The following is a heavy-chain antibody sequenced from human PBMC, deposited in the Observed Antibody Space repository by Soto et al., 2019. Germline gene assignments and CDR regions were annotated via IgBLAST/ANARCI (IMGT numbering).Heavy chain of an antibody. V-gene: IGHV4-34*01. CDR1: GGSFSGYY. Sequence: QVQLQQWGAGLLKPSETLSLTCAVYGGSFSGYYWSWIRQPPGKGLEWIGEINHSGSTNYNPSLKSRVTISVDTSQNQFSLKLSSVNAADTAVYYCARGNKGGYYDSSGYYYHGYYFDYWGQGTLVTVSS. J-gene: IGHJ4*02. CDR2: INHSGST. CDR3: ARGNKGGYYDSSGYYYHGYYFDY. D-gene: IGHD3-22*01.